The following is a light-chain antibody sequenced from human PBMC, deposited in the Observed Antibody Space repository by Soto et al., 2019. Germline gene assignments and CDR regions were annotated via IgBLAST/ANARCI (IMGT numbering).Light chain of an antibody. Sequence: LWTHSPAALSISPVGIATLYCRASHSVSSNLAWYQQKPGQAPRLLIYDASNRATGIPARFSGSGSGTDFTLTISSLEPEDFAVYYCQQCSNLQCTFGGGTKVDIK. V-gene: IGKV3-11*01. CDR2: DAS. J-gene: IGKJ4*01. CDR1: HSVSSN. CDR3: QQCSNLQCT.